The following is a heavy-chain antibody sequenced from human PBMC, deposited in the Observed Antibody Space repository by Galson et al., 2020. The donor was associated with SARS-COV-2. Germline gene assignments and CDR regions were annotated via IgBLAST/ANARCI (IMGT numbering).Heavy chain of an antibody. J-gene: IGHJ4*02. D-gene: IGHD4-17*01. CDR2: ISGSGGST. CDR3: AKLAVTTILVYYFDC. Sequence: GESLKISCAASGFTFSSYAMPWVRQAPGQGLEWVSAISGSGGSTYYADSVKGRFTISRDNSKNTLYLQMNSLRDEDTAVYYCAKLAVTTILVYYFDCWGQGTLVTVSS. CDR1: GFTFSSYA. V-gene: IGHV3-23*01.